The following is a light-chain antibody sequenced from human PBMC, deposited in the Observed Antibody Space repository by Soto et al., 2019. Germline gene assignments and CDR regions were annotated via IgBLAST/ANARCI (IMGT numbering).Light chain of an antibody. CDR3: VFYMGSGLNV. Sequence: QTVVTQEPSLSVSPGGTVTFTCGLTSGSVSTNYYPSWYQQTPGQAPRTLMYSTNTRSSGVPDRFSGSILGNKAALTITGAQADDESDHYCVFYMGSGLNVFGGGTQLTVL. CDR1: SGSVSTNYY. V-gene: IGLV8-61*01. CDR2: STN. J-gene: IGLJ7*01.